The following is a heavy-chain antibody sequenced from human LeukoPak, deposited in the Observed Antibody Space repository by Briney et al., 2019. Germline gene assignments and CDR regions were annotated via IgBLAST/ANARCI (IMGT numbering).Heavy chain of an antibody. CDR3: ARMKSSRVVVITYLDY. Sequence: ASVKVSCKASGYTLTELSMHWVRQAPGQGLEWMGWINPNSGGTNYAQKFQGRVTMTRDTSISTAYMELSRLRSDDTAVYYCARMKSSRVVVITYLDYWGQGTLVTVSS. J-gene: IGHJ4*02. CDR2: INPNSGGT. D-gene: IGHD3-22*01. CDR1: GYTLTELS. V-gene: IGHV1-2*02.